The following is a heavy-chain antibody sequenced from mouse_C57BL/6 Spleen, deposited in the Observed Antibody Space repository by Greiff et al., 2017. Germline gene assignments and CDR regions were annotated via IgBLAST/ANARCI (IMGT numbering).Heavy chain of an antibody. D-gene: IGHD4-1*02. J-gene: IGHJ2*01. CDR1: GFTFSSYA. CDR3: ARDDQLFYFDY. V-gene: IGHV5-4*01. Sequence: EVQLVESGGGLVKPGGSLKLSCAASGFTFSSYAMSWVRQTPEQRLEWVATISDGGSYTYYPDNVKGRFTISRDNAKNNLYLQMSHLKSEDTAMYYCARDDQLFYFDYWGQGTTLTVSS. CDR2: ISDGGSYT.